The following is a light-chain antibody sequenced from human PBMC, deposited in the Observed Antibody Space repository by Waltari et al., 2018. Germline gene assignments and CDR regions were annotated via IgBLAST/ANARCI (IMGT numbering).Light chain of an antibody. Sequence: DIQMTQSPASLSASVGDRVTITCRASQSISRYLNWYQQKPGEAPKLLIYAASNLQRGVPSRFRGSGSGTDFTLTISSLQPEDFATYYCQQSDITFASTFGQGTKVEVK. J-gene: IGKJ1*01. CDR1: QSISRY. CDR3: QQSDITFAST. CDR2: AAS. V-gene: IGKV1-39*01.